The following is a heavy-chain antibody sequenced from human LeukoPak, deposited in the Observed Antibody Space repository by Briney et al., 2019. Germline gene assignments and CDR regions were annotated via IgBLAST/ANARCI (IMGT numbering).Heavy chain of an antibody. J-gene: IGHJ2*01. CDR2: IYYSGST. Sequence: SETLSLTCTVSGGSINGYYWSWIRQPPGKGLEWIGYIYYSGSTKYNPSLQSRVTISVDTSKNQFSLKLNSVTAADTAVYYCARGETAASTIWYFDLGGRGALALVS. CDR1: GGSINGYY. D-gene: IGHD2-2*01. CDR3: ARGETAASTIWYFDL. V-gene: IGHV4-59*01.